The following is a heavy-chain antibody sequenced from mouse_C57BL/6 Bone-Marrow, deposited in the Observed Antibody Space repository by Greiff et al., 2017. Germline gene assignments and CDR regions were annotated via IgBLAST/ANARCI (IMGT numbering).Heavy chain of an antibody. CDR3: ARVYYGSSYGFAY. J-gene: IGHJ3*01. CDR1: GYTFTSFW. CDR2: IDPSDSYT. V-gene: IGHV1-59*01. D-gene: IGHD1-1*01. Sequence: QVQLKQPGAELVRPWTSVKLSCKASGYTFTSFWMHWVKQRPGQGLEWIGVIDPSDSYTNYNQKFKGKATLTVDTSSSTAYMQLSSLTSEDSAVYYWARVYYGSSYGFAYWGQGTLVTVSA.